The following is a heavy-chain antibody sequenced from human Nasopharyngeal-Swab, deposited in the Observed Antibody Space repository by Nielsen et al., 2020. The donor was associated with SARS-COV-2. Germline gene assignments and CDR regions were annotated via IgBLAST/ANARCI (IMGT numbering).Heavy chain of an antibody. D-gene: IGHD1-26*01. CDR1: GFTFDDYG. Sequence: GGSLRLSCAASGFTFDDYGMSWVRQVPGKGLEWVSSISSGSSYIYYADSGKGRFTISRDNAKHSLYLQMNSLRVEDTAIYYCARDGIVGVTSRDDSDAFDIWGQGTMVIVSS. V-gene: IGHV3-21*01. J-gene: IGHJ3*02. CDR3: ARDGIVGVTSRDDSDAFDI. CDR2: ISSGSSYI.